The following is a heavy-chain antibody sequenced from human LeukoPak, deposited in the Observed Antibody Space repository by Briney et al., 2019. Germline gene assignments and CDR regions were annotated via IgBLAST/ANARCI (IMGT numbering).Heavy chain of an antibody. V-gene: IGHV3-53*01. CDR1: GYSISSDYY. CDR2: IYSGGST. Sequence: PSETLSLTCGVAGYSISSDYYWGWIRPPPGKGLEWVSVIYSGGSTYYADSVKGRFTISRDNSKNTLYLQMNSLRAEDTAVYYCAREISGGTYPWGYFDCWGQGTLVTVSS. J-gene: IGHJ4*02. D-gene: IGHD7-27*01. CDR3: AREISGGTYPWGYFDC.